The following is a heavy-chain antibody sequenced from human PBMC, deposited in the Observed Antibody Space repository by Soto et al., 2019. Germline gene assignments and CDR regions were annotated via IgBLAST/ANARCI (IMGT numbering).Heavy chain of an antibody. CDR3: ARVSRDCSGGSCYAHNWFDP. Sequence: SETLSLTCTVSGGSISSGGYYWSWIRQHPGKGLEWIGYIYYSGSTYYNPSLKSRVTISVDTSKNQFSLKLSSVTAADTAVYYCARVSRDCSGGSCYAHNWFDPWGQGTLVTVSS. V-gene: IGHV4-31*03. CDR1: GGSISSGGYY. CDR2: IYYSGST. J-gene: IGHJ5*02. D-gene: IGHD2-15*01.